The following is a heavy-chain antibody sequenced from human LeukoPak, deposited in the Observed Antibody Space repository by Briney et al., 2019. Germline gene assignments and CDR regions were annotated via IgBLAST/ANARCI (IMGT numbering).Heavy chain of an antibody. CDR2: IGYRTGVI. CDR3: VKGIDRTKTPACSYYFDR. CDR1: GFNFDDYA. Sequence: PGGSLGLSCAGSGFNFDDYAMHWVRQAPGKGLEWVSGIGYRTGVIDHADSVKGRFTISRDNAKNSLYLQMNSLRPEDTAFYYRVKGIDRTKTPACSYYFDRWGQGTLVTVSS. D-gene: IGHD1-14*01. J-gene: IGHJ4*02. V-gene: IGHV3-9*01.